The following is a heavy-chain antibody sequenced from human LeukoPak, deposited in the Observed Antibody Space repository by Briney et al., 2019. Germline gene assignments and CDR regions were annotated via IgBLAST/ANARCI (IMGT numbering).Heavy chain of an antibody. Sequence: PGGSLRLSCSASGFTFSSYAMHWVRQAPGKGLEYVSAISSNGGSTYYADSVKGRFTISRDNSKNTLYLQMSSLRAEDTAVYYCVNEPPSGYCSGGSCLSYYFDYWGQGTLVTVSS. CDR3: VNEPPSGYCSGGSCLSYYFDY. CDR2: ISSNGGST. J-gene: IGHJ4*02. D-gene: IGHD2-15*01. CDR1: GFTFSSYA. V-gene: IGHV3-64D*06.